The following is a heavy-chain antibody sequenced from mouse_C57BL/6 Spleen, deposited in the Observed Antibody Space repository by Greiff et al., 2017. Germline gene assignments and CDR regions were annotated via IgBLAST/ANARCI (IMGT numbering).Heavy chain of an antibody. D-gene: IGHD3-2*02. CDR2: INPNNGGT. V-gene: IGHV1-26*01. J-gene: IGHJ3*01. Sequence: EVQLQQSGPELVKPGASVKISCKASGYTFTDYYMNWVKQSHGKSLEWIGDINPNNGGTSYKQKFKGKATLTVDKSSSTAYMELRSLTSEDSAVYYCARGGRQLRPYSFAYWGQGTLVTVSA. CDR3: ARGGRQLRPYSFAY. CDR1: GYTFTDYY.